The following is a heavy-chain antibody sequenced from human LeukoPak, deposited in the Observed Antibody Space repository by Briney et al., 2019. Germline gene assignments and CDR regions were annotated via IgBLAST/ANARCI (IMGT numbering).Heavy chain of an antibody. D-gene: IGHD6-19*01. Sequence: PGGSLRLSCAASGFTFSIYNIHWVRQAPGKRLEWVAVLSYDGRNEFYADSVKGRFTISRDSPKKTVYLQMNRLRTEDTAVYYCAREETSGWYGYWGQGTLGTVSS. J-gene: IGHJ4*02. CDR3: AREETSGWYGY. CDR2: LSYDGRNE. V-gene: IGHV3-30*03. CDR1: GFTFSIYN.